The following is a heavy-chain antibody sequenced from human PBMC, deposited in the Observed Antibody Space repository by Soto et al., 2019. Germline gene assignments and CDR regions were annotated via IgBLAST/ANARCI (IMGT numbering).Heavy chain of an antibody. CDR1: GFTFTNDW. V-gene: IGHV3-74*01. J-gene: IGHJ4*02. CDR2: IDGVGAGT. Sequence: EVQLVQSGGGSVQPGGSLRLSCAASGFTFTNDWMHWVRQVPGKGLVWVSRIDGVGAGTSYSDSVRGRFTISRDNAENMLYLQMNSLRAEATAVYDGTTVFEYWGQGTLVTVSS. CDR3: TTVFEY.